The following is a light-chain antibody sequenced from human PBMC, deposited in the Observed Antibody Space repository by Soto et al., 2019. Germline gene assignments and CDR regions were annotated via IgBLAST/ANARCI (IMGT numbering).Light chain of an antibody. J-gene: IGLJ3*02. CDR2: EVT. V-gene: IGLV2-14*02. CDR3: CSYTVTSTWL. CDR1: SSDVGSYNL. Sequence: QSALTQPASVSGSLGQSITISCTGTSSDVGSYNLVSWYQQHPGKDPKLMIYEVTNRPSGASARFSGSKSGNTASLTISGLQAEDEADYYCCSYTVTSTWLFGGGTKLTVL.